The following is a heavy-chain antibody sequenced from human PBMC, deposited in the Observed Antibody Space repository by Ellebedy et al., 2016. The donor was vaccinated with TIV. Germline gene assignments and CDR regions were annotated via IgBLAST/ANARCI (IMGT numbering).Heavy chain of an antibody. CDR1: GFTFSSYS. V-gene: IGHV3-48*01. CDR3: ARAPSYLGDIVVVPAANRRAYYYGMDV. D-gene: IGHD2-2*01. J-gene: IGHJ6*02. Sequence: GESLKISCAAPGFTFSSYSMNWVRQAPGKGLEWVSYISSSSSTIYYADSVKGRFTVSRDNAKNSLYLQMNSLRAEDTAVYYCARAPSYLGDIVVVPAANRRAYYYGMDVWGQGTTVTVSS. CDR2: ISSSSSTI.